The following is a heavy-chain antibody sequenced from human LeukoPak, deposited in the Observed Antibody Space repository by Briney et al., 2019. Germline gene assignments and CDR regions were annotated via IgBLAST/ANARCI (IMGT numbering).Heavy chain of an antibody. CDR2: INDVSSDI. Sequence: QPGGSLRLSCAASGFTFGLYAMNWVRQAPGKGLECISYINDVSSDITYAGSVRGRFTISKDHARKTLYLQLSSLRVEDTAVYYCARDTFQPGLIDSWGQGTLVTVSS. CDR3: ARDTFQPGLIDS. V-gene: IGHV3-48*04. J-gene: IGHJ4*02. D-gene: IGHD2-2*01. CDR1: GFTFGLYA.